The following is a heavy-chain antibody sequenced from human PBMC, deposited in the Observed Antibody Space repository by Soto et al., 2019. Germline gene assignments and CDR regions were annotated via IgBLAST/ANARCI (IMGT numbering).Heavy chain of an antibody. CDR1: GYTFTSYA. Sequence: ASVKVSCKASGYTFTSYAMHWVRQAPGQRLEWMGWINAGNGNTKYSQKFQGRVTITRDTSASTAYMELSSLRSEDTAVYYCATEYCSSTSYYEHYYGMDVWGQGTTVTVPS. J-gene: IGHJ6*02. D-gene: IGHD2-2*01. CDR3: ATEYCSSTSYYEHYYGMDV. CDR2: INAGNGNT. V-gene: IGHV1-3*01.